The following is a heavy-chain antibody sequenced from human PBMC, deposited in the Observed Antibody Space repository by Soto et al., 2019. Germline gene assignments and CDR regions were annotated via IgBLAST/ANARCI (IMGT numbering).Heavy chain of an antibody. Sequence: SETLSLTCTVSGGSISSYYWSWIRQPPGKGLEWIGYIYYSGSTNYNPSLKSRVTISVDTSKNQFSLKLSSVTAADTAVYYCARPQDKTTDAFDIWGQGTMVTVSS. CDR3: ARPQDKTTDAFDI. J-gene: IGHJ3*02. D-gene: IGHD4-4*01. CDR2: IYYSGST. CDR1: GGSISSYY. V-gene: IGHV4-59*01.